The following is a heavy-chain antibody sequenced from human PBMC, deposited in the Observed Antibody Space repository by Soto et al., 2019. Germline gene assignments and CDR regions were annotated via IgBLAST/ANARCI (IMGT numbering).Heavy chain of an antibody. D-gene: IGHD6-19*01. J-gene: IGHJ4*02. Sequence: ASVNVSCKSSGYTFTSYCISWGRQGPGQGLEWMGWISAYNGNTNYAQKLQGRVTMTTDTSTSTAYMELRSLRSDDTAVYYCASGISSGWYGGYFDYWGQRTLVTVSS. CDR2: ISAYNGNT. V-gene: IGHV1-18*04. CDR1: GYTFTSYC. CDR3: ASGISSGWYGGYFDY.